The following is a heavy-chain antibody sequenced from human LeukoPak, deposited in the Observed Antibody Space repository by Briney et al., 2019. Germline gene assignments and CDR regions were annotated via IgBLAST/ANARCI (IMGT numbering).Heavy chain of an antibody. CDR1: GFTFDDYA. Sequence: PGGSLRLSCAASGFTFDDYAMHWVRQAPGKGLEWVSGISWNSGSIGYADSVKGRFTISRDNAKNSLYLQMNSLRAEDTALYYCAKDIGPYYDSSGYYFGNYFDYWGQGTLVTVSS. D-gene: IGHD3-22*01. V-gene: IGHV3-9*01. CDR3: AKDIGPYYDSSGYYFGNYFDY. J-gene: IGHJ4*02. CDR2: ISWNSGSI.